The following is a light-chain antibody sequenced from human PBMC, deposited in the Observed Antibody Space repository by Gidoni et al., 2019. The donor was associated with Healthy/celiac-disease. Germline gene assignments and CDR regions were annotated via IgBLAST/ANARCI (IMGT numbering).Light chain of an antibody. V-gene: IGKV1-5*03. CDR3: QQYNSYPLT. Sequence: DIQMTKPPSTLSAPVGDRVPITCRASQSISSWLAWYQQKPGKAPKLLIYKASSLESGVPSRFSSSGSGTEVTLTISSLQPDDVATYYCQQYNSYPLTFGQGTKVEIK. CDR1: QSISSW. CDR2: KAS. J-gene: IGKJ1*01.